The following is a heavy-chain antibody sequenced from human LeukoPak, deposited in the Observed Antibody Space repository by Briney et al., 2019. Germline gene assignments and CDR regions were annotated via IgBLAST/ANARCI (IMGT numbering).Heavy chain of an antibody. CDR2: ISAYNGNT. V-gene: IGHV1-18*01. CDR1: GYTFTSYG. J-gene: IGHJ5*02. Sequence: ASVKVSCKASGYTFTSYGISWVRQAPGQGLEWMGWISAYNGNTNYAQKLQGRVTMTTDTSTSTAYMELRSLKSDDTAVYYCARDPFIAAAGTLAVDWFDPWGQGTLVTVSS. CDR3: ARDPFIAAAGTLAVDWFDP. D-gene: IGHD6-13*01.